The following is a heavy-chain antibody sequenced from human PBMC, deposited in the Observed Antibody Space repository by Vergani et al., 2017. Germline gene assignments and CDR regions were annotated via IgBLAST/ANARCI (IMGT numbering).Heavy chain of an antibody. J-gene: IGHJ1*01. CDR1: GGSISSYY. D-gene: IGHD3-3*01. CDR2: IYYSGST. Sequence: QVQLQESGPGLVKPSETLSLTCTVSGGSISSYYWSWIRQPPGXGLEWIGYIYYSGSTNYNPSLKSRVTISVDTSKNQFSLKLSSVTAADTAVYYCARDNSYYDFWSGYYRAEYFQHWGQGTLVTVSS. V-gene: IGHV4-59*01. CDR3: ARDNSYYDFWSGYYRAEYFQH.